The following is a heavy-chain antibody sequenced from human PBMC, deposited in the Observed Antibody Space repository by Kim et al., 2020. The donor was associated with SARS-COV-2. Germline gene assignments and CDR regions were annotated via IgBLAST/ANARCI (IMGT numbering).Heavy chain of an antibody. J-gene: IGHJ4*02. CDR2: ISSSSSYT. V-gene: IGHV3-11*05. CDR1: GFTFSDYY. CDR3: ARDRVGGAYYYDSNGYYT. D-gene: IGHD3-22*01. Sequence: GGSLRLSCAASGFTFSDYYMSWIRQAPGKGLEWVSYISSSSSYTNYADSVKGRFTISRDNAKNSLYLQMNSLRAEDTAVYYCARDRVGGAYYYDSNGYYTWGQGTLVTVSS.